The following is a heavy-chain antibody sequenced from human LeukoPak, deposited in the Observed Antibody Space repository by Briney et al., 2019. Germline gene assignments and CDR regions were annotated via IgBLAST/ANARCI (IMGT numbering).Heavy chain of an antibody. V-gene: IGHV3-66*01. CDR1: GFTVSSNY. J-gene: IGHJ4*02. D-gene: IGHD2-2*01. CDR3: AKDLYQLLSLDY. Sequence: GGSLRLSCAASGFTVSSNYMTWVRQAPGKGLEWVSVIYSGGTTYYADSVKGRFTISRDNSKNTLYLQMNSLRAEDTAVYYCAKDLYQLLSLDYWGQGTLVTVSS. CDR2: IYSGGTT.